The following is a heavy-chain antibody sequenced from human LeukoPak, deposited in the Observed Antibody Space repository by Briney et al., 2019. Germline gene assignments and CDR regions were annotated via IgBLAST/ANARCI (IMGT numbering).Heavy chain of an antibody. CDR2: ISAYNGNT. J-gene: IGHJ4*02. D-gene: IGHD6-6*01. Sequence: ASVKVSCKASGYTFTSYGISWVRQAPGQGLEWMGWISAYNGNTNYAQKLQGRVTMTTDTSTSTAYMELRCLRSDDTAVYYCARVQLVTPYFDYWGQGTLVTVSS. V-gene: IGHV1-18*01. CDR1: GYTFTSYG. CDR3: ARVQLVTPYFDY.